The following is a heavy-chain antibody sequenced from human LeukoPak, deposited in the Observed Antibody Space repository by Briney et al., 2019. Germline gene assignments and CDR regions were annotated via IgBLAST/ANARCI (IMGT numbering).Heavy chain of an antibody. CDR1: GGSFSGCY. CDR3: ASSPTYGDYSFY. Sequence: SETLSLTCAVYGGSFSGCYWSWIRQPPGKGLEWIGEINHSGSTNYNPSLKSRVTISVDTSKNQFSLKLSSVTAADTAVYCCASSPTYGDYSFYWGQGTLVTVSS. J-gene: IGHJ4*02. CDR2: INHSGST. D-gene: IGHD4-17*01. V-gene: IGHV4-34*01.